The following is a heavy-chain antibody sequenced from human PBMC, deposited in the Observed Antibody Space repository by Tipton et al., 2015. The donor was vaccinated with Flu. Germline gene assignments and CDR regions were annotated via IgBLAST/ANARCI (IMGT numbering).Heavy chain of an antibody. J-gene: IGHJ6*02. D-gene: IGHD1-1*01. CDR2: INPDGGQK. Sequence: SLRLSCVASGFAFSGDWMSWVRQAPGKGPEWVANINPDGGQKYYVDSVRGRFTISRDNTKNSLSLQMDSLRVEDTAMYYCARDLWNDRRAYYYYGVDVWGQGTTVTVSS. CDR3: ARDLWNDRRAYYYYGVDV. V-gene: IGHV3-7*03. CDR1: GFAFSGDW.